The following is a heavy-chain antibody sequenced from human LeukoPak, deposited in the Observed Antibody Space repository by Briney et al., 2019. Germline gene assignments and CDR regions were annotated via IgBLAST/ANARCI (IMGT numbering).Heavy chain of an antibody. D-gene: IGHD3-22*01. CDR1: GFTFSSYS. Sequence: GGSLRLSCAASGFTFSSYSMNWVRQAPGKGLEWVSYISSSSSTIYYADSVKGRFTISRDNAKNSLYLQMNSLRAEDTAVYYCARVVNYYDSSGYDDPDAFDIWGQGTMVTVSS. V-gene: IGHV3-48*04. CDR3: ARVVNYYDSSGYDDPDAFDI. J-gene: IGHJ3*02. CDR2: ISSSSSTI.